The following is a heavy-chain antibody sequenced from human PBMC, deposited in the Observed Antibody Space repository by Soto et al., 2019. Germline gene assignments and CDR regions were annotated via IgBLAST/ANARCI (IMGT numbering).Heavy chain of an antibody. CDR2: IYYSGST. CDR3: ARQNEYYYDSSGYEYFDY. CDR1: GGSISSSSYY. D-gene: IGHD3-22*01. Sequence: PSETLSLTCTVSGGSISSSSYYWGWIRQPPGKGLEWIGSIYYSGSTYYNPSLKSRVTISVDTSKNQFSLKLSSVTAADTAVYYCARQNEYYYDSSGYEYFDYWGQGTLVTVSS. V-gene: IGHV4-39*01. J-gene: IGHJ4*02.